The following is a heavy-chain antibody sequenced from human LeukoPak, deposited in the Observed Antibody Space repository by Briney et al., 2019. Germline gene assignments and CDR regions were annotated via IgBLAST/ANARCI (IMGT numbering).Heavy chain of an antibody. CDR1: GFTFSSYA. CDR3: SKGGGNPRGDYYYYYMDV. Sequence: PGGSLRLSCAASGFTFSSYAMGWVRQAPGKGLEWVSAISGSGGSTYYADSVKGRFTISRDNSKNTLYLQMNSLRAEDTAVYYCSKGGGNPRGDYYYYYMDVWGKGTTVTVSS. J-gene: IGHJ6*03. CDR2: ISGSGGST. D-gene: IGHD4-23*01. V-gene: IGHV3-23*01.